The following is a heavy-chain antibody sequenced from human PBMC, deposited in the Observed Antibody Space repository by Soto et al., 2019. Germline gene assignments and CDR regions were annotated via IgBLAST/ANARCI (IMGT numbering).Heavy chain of an antibody. CDR1: GFPFSSYW. CDR2: IKQDGSEK. J-gene: IGHJ4*02. D-gene: IGHD6-19*01. Sequence: PGGSLRLSCAASGFPFSSYWMSWVRQAPGKGLEWVANIKQDGSEKYYVDSVKGRFTISRDNAKNSLYLQMNSLRAEDTAVYYCARDGLVSQQWLFSLDYWGQGTLVTVSS. V-gene: IGHV3-7*01. CDR3: ARDGLVSQQWLFSLDY.